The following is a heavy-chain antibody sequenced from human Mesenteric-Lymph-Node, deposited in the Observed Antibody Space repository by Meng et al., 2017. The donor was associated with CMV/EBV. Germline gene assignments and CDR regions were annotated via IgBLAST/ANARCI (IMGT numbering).Heavy chain of an antibody. Sequence: KTAGGTFSSYAISWVRQAPGQGLEWMGGIIPIFGTANYAQKFQGRVTISTDESTSTAHMELNSLRSEDTAIYYCARENYDSSGYYDSWGQGTLVTVSS. CDR3: ARENYDSSGYYDS. V-gene: IGHV1-69*05. CDR2: IIPIFGTA. D-gene: IGHD3-22*01. J-gene: IGHJ5*01. CDR1: GGTFSSYA.